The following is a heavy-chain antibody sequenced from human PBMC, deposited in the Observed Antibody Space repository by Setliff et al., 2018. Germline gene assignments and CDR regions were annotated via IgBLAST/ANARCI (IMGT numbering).Heavy chain of an antibody. CDR2: INSDGSST. CDR3: ARDGHNVYYFDY. Sequence: GGSLRLSCAASGFSFSNYWMHWVRQAPGKGLVWVSRINSDGSSTNYADSVKGQLTVSRDNAKNTLYLQMNSLRAEDTAVYYCARDGHNVYYFDYWGLGTLVTVSS. V-gene: IGHV3-74*01. J-gene: IGHJ4*02. CDR1: GFSFSNYW. D-gene: IGHD1-1*01.